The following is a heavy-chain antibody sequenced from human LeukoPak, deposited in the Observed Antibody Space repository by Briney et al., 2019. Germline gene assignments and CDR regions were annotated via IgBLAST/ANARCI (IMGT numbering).Heavy chain of an antibody. Sequence: ASVKVSCKASGGTFSGYAISWVRQAPGQGLEWMGRIIPILGIANYAQKFQGRVTITADKSTSTAYMELSSLRSEDTAVYYCARAPGMVRGVIDHYFDYWGQGTLVTVSS. CDR1: GGTFSGYA. CDR2: IIPILGIA. D-gene: IGHD3-10*01. V-gene: IGHV1-69*04. CDR3: ARAPGMVRGVIDHYFDY. J-gene: IGHJ4*02.